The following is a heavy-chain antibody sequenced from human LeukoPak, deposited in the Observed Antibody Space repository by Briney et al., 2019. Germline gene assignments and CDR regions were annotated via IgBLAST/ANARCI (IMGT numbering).Heavy chain of an antibody. J-gene: IGHJ3*02. D-gene: IGHD4-17*01. CDR1: GYTFTNYG. CDR3: ARGPLGDEFADAFDI. Sequence: ASVKVSCKASGYTFTNYGISWVRQAPGQGLEWMGWISVYNGNTNYAQKLQGRVTMTTDTSTSTAYMELRSLRSDDTAVYYCARGPLGDEFADAFDIWGQGTMVTVSS. CDR2: ISVYNGNT. V-gene: IGHV1-18*01.